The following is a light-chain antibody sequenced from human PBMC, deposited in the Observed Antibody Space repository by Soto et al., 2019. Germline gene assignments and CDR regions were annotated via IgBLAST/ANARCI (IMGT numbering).Light chain of an antibody. J-gene: IGLJ2*01. CDR2: DVS. V-gene: IGLV2-14*01. CDR3: SSYTSSSAPHVV. CDR1: SSDVGGYNY. Sequence: QSALTQPACVSGSPGQSITISCTGSSSDVGGYNYVSWYQQHPGKAPKRKNYDVSNRPSGVSNRVSGSKSGNAAALTISGLQAENEADYYCSSYTSSSAPHVVFGGGTKPTVL.